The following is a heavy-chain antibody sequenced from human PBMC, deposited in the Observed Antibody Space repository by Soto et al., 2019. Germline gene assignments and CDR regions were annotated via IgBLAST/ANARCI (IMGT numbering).Heavy chain of an antibody. Sequence: PGGSLRLSCAASGFTFSSYAMSWVRQAPGKGLEWVSAISGSGGSTYYADSVKGRFTISRDNSKNTLYLQMNSLRAEDTAVYYCAKDLGCSSTSCYIPYYFDYWGQGTLVTVSS. CDR1: GFTFSSYA. CDR3: AKDLGCSSTSCYIPYYFDY. CDR2: ISGSGGST. J-gene: IGHJ4*02. D-gene: IGHD2-2*02. V-gene: IGHV3-23*01.